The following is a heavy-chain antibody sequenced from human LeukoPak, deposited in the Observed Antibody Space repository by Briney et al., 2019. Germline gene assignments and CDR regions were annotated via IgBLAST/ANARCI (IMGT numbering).Heavy chain of an antibody. CDR3: AKVRVLRFLEWLSHVWYFDY. CDR2: ISGSGGST. J-gene: IGHJ4*02. Sequence: RPGGSLRLPCAASGFTFSSYAMSWVRQAPGKGLGWVSAISGSGGSTYYADSVKGRFTISRDNSKNTLYLQMNSLRAEDTAVYYCAKVRVLRFLEWLSHVWYFDYWGQGTLVTVSS. D-gene: IGHD3-3*01. CDR1: GFTFSSYA. V-gene: IGHV3-23*01.